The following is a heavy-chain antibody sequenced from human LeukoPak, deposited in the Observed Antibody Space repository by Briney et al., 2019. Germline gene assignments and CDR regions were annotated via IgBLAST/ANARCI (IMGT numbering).Heavy chain of an antibody. CDR3: ARGTSMVRELFDY. J-gene: IGHJ4*02. Sequence: ASLKASCKASGYAFSGYYMNWVRQAPGHGLEWMGWIDPNSGVPNYAQKFQARVTMTRDTSISTAYMELSRLRSDDTAVYYCARGTSMVRELFDYWGQGTLVTVSS. V-gene: IGHV1-2*02. D-gene: IGHD3-10*01. CDR2: IDPNSGVP. CDR1: GYAFSGYY.